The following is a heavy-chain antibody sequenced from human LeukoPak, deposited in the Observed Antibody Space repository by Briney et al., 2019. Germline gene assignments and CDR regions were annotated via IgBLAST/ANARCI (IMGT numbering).Heavy chain of an antibody. V-gene: IGHV3-66*01. Sequence: GGSLSLSGEASGFTVSSNYMTWVRQAPGKGLEWVSVIYSGGSTYYADSVKGRFTISRDNSKNTLYLQMNSLRAEDTAVYYCARVLSGSWDWFDPWGQGTLVTVSS. CDR2: IYSGGST. J-gene: IGHJ5*02. CDR3: ARVLSGSWDWFDP. CDR1: GFTVSSNY. D-gene: IGHD3-22*01.